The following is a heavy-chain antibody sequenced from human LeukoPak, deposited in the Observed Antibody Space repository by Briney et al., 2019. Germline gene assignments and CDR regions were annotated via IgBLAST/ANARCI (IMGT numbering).Heavy chain of an antibody. CDR3: ARHSLSRQHIVVVTAVHWYFDL. D-gene: IGHD2-21*02. V-gene: IGHV4-34*01. J-gene: IGHJ2*01. CDR1: GGSFSGYY. Sequence: SETLSLTCAVYGGSFSGYYWSWIRQPPGKGLEWIGEINHSGSTNYNPSLKSRVTISVDTSKNQFSLKLNSVTAADTAVYYCARHSLSRQHIVVVTAVHWYFDLWGRGTLVTVSS. CDR2: INHSGST.